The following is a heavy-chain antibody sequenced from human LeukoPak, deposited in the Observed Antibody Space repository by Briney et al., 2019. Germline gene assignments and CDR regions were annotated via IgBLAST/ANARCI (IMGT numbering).Heavy chain of an antibody. Sequence: ASVKVSCKASGYTFTGYYMHWVRQAPGQGLEWMGIINPSGGSTSYAQKFQGRVTMTRDMSTSTVYMELSSLRSGDTAVYYCARGPYNWNYFDYWGRGTLVTVSS. CDR2: INPSGGST. D-gene: IGHD1-20*01. CDR1: GYTFTGYY. V-gene: IGHV1-46*01. J-gene: IGHJ4*02. CDR3: ARGPYNWNYFDY.